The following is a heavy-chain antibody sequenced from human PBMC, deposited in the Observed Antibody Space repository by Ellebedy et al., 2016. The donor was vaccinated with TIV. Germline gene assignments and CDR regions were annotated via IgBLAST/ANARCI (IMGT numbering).Heavy chain of an antibody. V-gene: IGHV4-59*08. Sequence: MPGGSLRLSCTVSGGSITYYYWSRILQPPGKGLEWIGYIYSSVSSNSNPSLKSRVTISVDTSKNQFSLRLTSVTAADTAVYYCARHTPYSYGYIFDYWGQGTLVTVSS. J-gene: IGHJ4*02. CDR2: IYSSVSS. CDR3: ARHTPYSYGYIFDY. CDR1: GGSITYYY. D-gene: IGHD5-18*01.